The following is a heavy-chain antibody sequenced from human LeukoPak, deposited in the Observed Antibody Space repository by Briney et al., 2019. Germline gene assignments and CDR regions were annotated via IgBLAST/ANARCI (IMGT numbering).Heavy chain of an antibody. J-gene: IGHJ4*02. V-gene: IGHV4-4*09. Sequence: SETLSLTCTDSGGSISSYYWSWIRQPPGKGLEWIGYIYTSGSTNYNPSLKSRVTISVDTSKNQFSLKLSSVTAADTAVYYCARASRSGYYHYWGQGTLVTVSS. CDR1: GGSISSYY. CDR3: ARASRSGYYHY. CDR2: IYTSGST. D-gene: IGHD3-3*01.